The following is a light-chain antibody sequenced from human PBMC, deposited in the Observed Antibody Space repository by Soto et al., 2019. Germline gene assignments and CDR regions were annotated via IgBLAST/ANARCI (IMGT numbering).Light chain of an antibody. CDR3: QSHDSSLSVYV. J-gene: IGLJ1*01. Sequence: QSVLTQPPSVSGAPGQRVTISCTGSSSNIGAGYDVHWYQQLPGTAPKLLIYGNSNRPSGVPDRFSGSKSGTSASLAITGLQAEDEAHYYCQSHDSSLSVYVFGTGTKLTVL. CDR1: SSNIGAGYD. V-gene: IGLV1-40*01. CDR2: GNS.